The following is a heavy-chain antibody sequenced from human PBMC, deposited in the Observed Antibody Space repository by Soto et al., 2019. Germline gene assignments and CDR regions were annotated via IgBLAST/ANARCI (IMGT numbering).Heavy chain of an antibody. J-gene: IGHJ4*02. V-gene: IGHV3-15*07. CDR1: DFILSDAW. CDR3: ASYRDSSGLRRYDY. D-gene: IGHD3-22*01. CDR2: ITSKAHGGTT. Sequence: EVQLEESGGGLIKPGESLTLSCAASDFILSDAWMKWVRQAPGKGLEWVGRITSKAHGGTTDYAAPLKGRFTILRDDSNSTLYLQMNSLQAEDTAMYYCASYRDSSGLRRYDYWGQGALVTVSS.